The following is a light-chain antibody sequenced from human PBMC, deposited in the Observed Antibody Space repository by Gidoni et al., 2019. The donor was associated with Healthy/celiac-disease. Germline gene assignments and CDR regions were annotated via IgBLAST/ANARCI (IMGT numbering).Light chain of an antibody. CDR2: ENN. CDR1: NTGHTY. Sequence: QSVLTQPPSVSAAPGQKVTISLSNTGHTYVSWYQQLPGTAPQLLIYENNTRTSGIPDRFSGSKSGTSSTLGITGLQTGDEADYYCGSWDSSLSAGVFGGGTKLTVL. V-gene: IGLV1-51*02. J-gene: IGLJ2*01. CDR3: GSWDSSLSAGV.